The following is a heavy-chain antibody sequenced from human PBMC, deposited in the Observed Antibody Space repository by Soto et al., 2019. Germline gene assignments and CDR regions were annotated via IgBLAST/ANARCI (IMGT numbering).Heavy chain of an antibody. J-gene: IGHJ4*02. V-gene: IGHV6-1*01. CDR2: TYYRSKWYN. CDR1: GDSVSRNSTA. D-gene: IGHD1-26*01. CDR3: ARETVGAEQRGVSQVDY. Sequence: PSQTLSLTCAISGDSVSRNSTAWNWIRQSPSRGLEWLGRTYYRSKWYNDYAVSVKSRITINPDTSKNQFSLQLNSVTPEDTAVYYCARETVGAEQRGVSQVDYWGQGTLVTVSS.